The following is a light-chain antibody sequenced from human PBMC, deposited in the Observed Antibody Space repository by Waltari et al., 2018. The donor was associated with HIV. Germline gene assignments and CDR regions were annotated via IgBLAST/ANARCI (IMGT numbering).Light chain of an antibody. V-gene: IGLV1-44*01. CDR1: SSNIGSTP. CDR3: AAWDDSLHGYV. J-gene: IGLJ1*01. Sequence: QSVLTQPPSASGTPGQRVTISCSGSSSNIGSTPIHWYRQIPGTAPKLLIYSNNQWPSGVPDRCSGSKSGTSASLAISGLQSEDEADYYCAAWDDSLHGYVFGTGTKVTVV. CDR2: SNN.